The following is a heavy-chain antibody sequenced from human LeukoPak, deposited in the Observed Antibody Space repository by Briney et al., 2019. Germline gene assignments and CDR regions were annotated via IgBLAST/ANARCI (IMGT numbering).Heavy chain of an antibody. J-gene: IGHJ4*02. Sequence: GGSLRLSCVASGFTFSNYWMSWVRQAPGKGLEWVANINQDGSEKYFVDSVKGRFTISRDNAKNSLYLQMNSLRAEDTAVYYCARDRHLDYWGQGTLVTVSS. CDR1: GFTFSNYW. V-gene: IGHV3-7*01. CDR2: INQDGSEK. D-gene: IGHD6-6*01. CDR3: ARDRHLDY.